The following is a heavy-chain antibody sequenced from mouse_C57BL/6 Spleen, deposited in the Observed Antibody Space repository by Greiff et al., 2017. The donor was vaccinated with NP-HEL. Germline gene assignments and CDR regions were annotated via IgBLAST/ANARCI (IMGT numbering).Heavy chain of an antibody. CDR1: GYTFTSYW. CDR2: IHPNSGST. V-gene: IGHV1-64*01. CDR3: ARSEGFGGYIDV. J-gene: IGHJ1*03. D-gene: IGHD3-1*01. Sequence: QVQLQQPGAELVKPGASVKLSCKASGYTFTSYWMHWVKQSPGQGLEWIGMIHPNSGSTNYNEKFKSKATLTVDKSSSTAYMQLSSLTSEDSAVYYCARSEGFGGYIDVWGTGTTVTVSS.